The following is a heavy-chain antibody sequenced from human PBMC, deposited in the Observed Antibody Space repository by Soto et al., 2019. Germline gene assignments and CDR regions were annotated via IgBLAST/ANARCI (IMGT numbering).Heavy chain of an antibody. CDR1: GFTFSSYE. CDR3: ARDRVSSGFDP. J-gene: IGHJ5*02. D-gene: IGHD6-13*01. Sequence: GGSLRLSCAASGFTFSSYEMNWVRQAPGKGLEWVSYISSSGSTIYYADSVKGRFTISRDNAKNSLYLQMNSLRAEDTAVYYCARDRVSSGFDPWGQGTLVTVS. CDR2: ISSSGSTI. V-gene: IGHV3-48*03.